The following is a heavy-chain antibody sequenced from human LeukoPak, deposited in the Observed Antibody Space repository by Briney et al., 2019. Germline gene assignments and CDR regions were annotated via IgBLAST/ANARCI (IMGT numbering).Heavy chain of an antibody. CDR3: ARQTVGAGNYYFGMDV. CDR2: INHSGST. J-gene: IGHJ6*02. V-gene: IGHV4-34*01. Sequence: PLETLNLTCAVYGGSFSGYYWRWIRQPPGKGLEWIGEINHSGSTNYNPSLTRRLTISVNMSKNQFSLKLSSVTAADTAVYYCARQTVGAGNYYFGMDVWDRGTAATVTS. D-gene: IGHD1-26*01. CDR1: GGSFSGYY.